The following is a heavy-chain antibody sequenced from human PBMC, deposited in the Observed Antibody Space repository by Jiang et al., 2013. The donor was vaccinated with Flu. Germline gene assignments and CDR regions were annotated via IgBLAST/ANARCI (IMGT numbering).Heavy chain of an antibody. J-gene: IGHJ5*02. V-gene: IGHV4-39*01. CDR2: IYYSGST. CDR1: GGSISSSSYY. CDR3: ARHDVVVVPAAMGFDP. D-gene: IGHD2-2*01. Sequence: SLTCTVSGGSISSSSYYWGWIRQPPGKGLEWIGSIYYSGSTYYNPSLKSRVTISVDTSKNQFSLKLSSVTAADTAVYYCARHDVVVVPAAMGFDPWGQGTLVTVSS.